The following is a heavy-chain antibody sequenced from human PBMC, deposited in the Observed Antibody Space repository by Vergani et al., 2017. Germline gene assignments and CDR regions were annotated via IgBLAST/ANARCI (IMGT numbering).Heavy chain of an antibody. V-gene: IGHV4-38-2*02. CDR2: FYHSGST. Sequence: QVQLQESGPGLVKPSETLSLTCAVSGYSISSGYYWGWIRQPPGKGLEWIGSFYHSGSTYYNPSLKSRVTISVDTSMNQFSLKLSSVTAADTAVYYCARDGGEYDKDALDVWGQGTKVTVTS. D-gene: IGHD2-21*01. CDR1: GYSISSGYY. J-gene: IGHJ3*01. CDR3: ARDGGEYDKDALDV.